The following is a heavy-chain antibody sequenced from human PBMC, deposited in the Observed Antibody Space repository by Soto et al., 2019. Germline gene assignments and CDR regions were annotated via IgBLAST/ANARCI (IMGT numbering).Heavy chain of an antibody. CDR2: ISLSGSTI. J-gene: IGHJ6*02. D-gene: IGHD6-13*01. CDR3: AKEVIAAHYYYYYGMDV. CDR1: GFTFSGYE. V-gene: IGHV3-48*03. Sequence: GGSLRLSCAASGFTFSGYEMNWVRQVPGKGLEWISYISLSGSTIYYADSVKGRFTISRDNAKNSLYLQMNSLRAEDTAVYYCAKEVIAAHYYYYYGMDVWVQGTTVTVSS.